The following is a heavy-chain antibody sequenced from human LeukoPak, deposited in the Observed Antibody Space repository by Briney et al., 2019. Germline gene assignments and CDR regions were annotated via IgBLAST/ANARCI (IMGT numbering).Heavy chain of an antibody. Sequence: PPGGSLRLSCAASGFTFDDYGMSWGRQAPGKGLEWGSGINWNGGSTGYADSVKGRFTISRDNAKNSLYLQMNSLRAEDTAVYYCAELGITMIGGVWGKGTTVTISS. CDR1: GFTFDDYG. D-gene: IGHD3-10*02. CDR3: AELGITMIGGV. V-gene: IGHV3-20*04. CDR2: INWNGGST. J-gene: IGHJ6*04.